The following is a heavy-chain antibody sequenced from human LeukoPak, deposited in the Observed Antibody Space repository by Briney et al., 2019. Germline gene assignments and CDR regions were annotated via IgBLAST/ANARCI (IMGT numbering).Heavy chain of an antibody. D-gene: IGHD5-12*01. CDR3: ASLNFYSGYDTRDHDAFDI. V-gene: IGHV5-51*01. J-gene: IGHJ3*02. Sequence: GESLKISCKGSGYNFPNYWIGWVRQMPGKGLEWMGIIYPGDSDTRYSPSFQGQVTISADKSISTAYLQWSSLKASDTAMYYCASLNFYSGYDTRDHDAFDIWGQGTMVTVSS. CDR1: GYNFPNYW. CDR2: IYPGDSDT.